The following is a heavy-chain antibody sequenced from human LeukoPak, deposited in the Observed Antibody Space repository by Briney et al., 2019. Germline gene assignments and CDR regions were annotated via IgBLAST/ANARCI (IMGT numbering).Heavy chain of an antibody. Sequence: SETLSLTCAVSGGSISSSSYCWGWIRQPPGKGLEWLGSIHYSGSTYYNPSLKSRVTISVDTSKNQFSLKLSSVTAADTAVYYRARQDTNNNHADYWGQGTLVTVSS. J-gene: IGHJ4*02. CDR2: IHYSGST. CDR3: ARQDTNNNHADY. V-gene: IGHV4-39*01. D-gene: IGHD5-18*01. CDR1: GGSISSSSYC.